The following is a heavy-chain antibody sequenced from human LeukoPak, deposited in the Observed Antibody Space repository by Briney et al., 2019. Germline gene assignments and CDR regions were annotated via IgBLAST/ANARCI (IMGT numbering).Heavy chain of an antibody. CDR2: ISSSGSTI. Sequence: GGSLRLSCAASGFTFSSYEMNWVRQAPGKGLEWVSYISSSGSTIYYADSVKGRFTISRDNAKNSLYLQMNSLRAEDTAVYYCASPGPHYGDYAGRVYWGQGTLVTVSS. CDR3: ASPGPHYGDYAGRVY. D-gene: IGHD4-17*01. J-gene: IGHJ4*02. CDR1: GFTFSSYE. V-gene: IGHV3-48*03.